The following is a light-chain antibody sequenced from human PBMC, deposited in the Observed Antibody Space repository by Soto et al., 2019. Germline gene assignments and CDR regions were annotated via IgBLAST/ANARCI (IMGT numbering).Light chain of an antibody. CDR3: QQYHNSPRT. Sequence: EIVLTQSPGTLSLSPGERATLSCRASQSVSSSFLAWYQQKPGQAPRLLIYGASNRAGGIPDRFSGSGSGTDFTLTISRQEPEEFAGDYCQQYHNSPRTFGQGTKVEIK. CDR1: QSVSSSF. CDR2: GAS. V-gene: IGKV3-20*01. J-gene: IGKJ1*01.